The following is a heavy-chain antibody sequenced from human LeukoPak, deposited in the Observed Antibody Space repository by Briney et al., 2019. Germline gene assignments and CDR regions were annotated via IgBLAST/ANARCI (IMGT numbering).Heavy chain of an antibody. CDR2: IYSSGSA. J-gene: IGHJ5*02. V-gene: IGHV4-4*07. D-gene: IGHD6-19*01. CDR1: GGSIINHY. Sequence: SETLSLTCTVSGGSIINHYWSWIRQPAGKGLEWTGRIYSSGSANYSPSLKSRVSMSIDTSNNHFSLNLTSVTAADTALYFCARDVRYASGWSTPESWGQGTLVTVSS. CDR3: ARDVRYASGWSTPES.